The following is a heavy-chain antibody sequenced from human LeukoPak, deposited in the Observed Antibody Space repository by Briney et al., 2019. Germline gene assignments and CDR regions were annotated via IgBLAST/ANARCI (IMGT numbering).Heavy chain of an antibody. Sequence: ASVKVSCKASGGTFSSYAISWVRQAPGQGLEWMRGIIPIFGTANYAQKFQGRVTITADESTSTAYMELSSLRSEDTAVYYCASDTITMVRGVIITEYYYYGMDVWGQGTTVTVSS. CDR3: ASDTITMVRGVIITEYYYYGMDV. D-gene: IGHD3-10*01. V-gene: IGHV1-69*13. CDR1: GGTFSSYA. J-gene: IGHJ6*02. CDR2: IIPIFGTA.